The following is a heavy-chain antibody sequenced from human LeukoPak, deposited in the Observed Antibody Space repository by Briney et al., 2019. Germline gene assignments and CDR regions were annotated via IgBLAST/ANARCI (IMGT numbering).Heavy chain of an antibody. J-gene: IGHJ4*02. D-gene: IGHD4-17*01. CDR2: IRSKAYGGTT. CDR1: GFTFGDYA. Sequence: GGSLRLSCTASGFTFGDYAMSWVRQAPGKGLEWVGFIRSKAYGGTTEYAASVKGRFTISRDDSKNTLYLQMNSLRAEDTAVYYCAREATVTLYYFDYWGQGTLVTVSS. V-gene: IGHV3-49*04. CDR3: AREATVTLYYFDY.